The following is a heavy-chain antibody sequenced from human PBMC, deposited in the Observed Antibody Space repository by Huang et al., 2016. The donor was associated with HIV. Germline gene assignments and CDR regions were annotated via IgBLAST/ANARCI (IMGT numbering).Heavy chain of an antibody. J-gene: IGHJ4*02. CDR3: ARDPRIQSWLNFFDY. V-gene: IGHV3-74*01. Sequence: EVQLVESGGGLVQPGGSLRLSCAASGFSISSYWMHWVRQAPGKGLVWVSRINSDGSRTSYADSVKGRFTISRDNAKNTLYRQMNSRRAEDTAVYYCARDPRIQSWLNFFDYWGQGTLVSVSS. CDR2: INSDGSRT. CDR1: GFSISSYW. D-gene: IGHD3-22*01.